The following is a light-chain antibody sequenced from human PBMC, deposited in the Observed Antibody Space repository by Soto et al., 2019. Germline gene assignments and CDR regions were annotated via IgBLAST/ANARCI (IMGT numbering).Light chain of an antibody. CDR2: GVT. J-gene: IGLJ3*02. V-gene: IGLV2-8*01. CDR1: GSDIGAYKF. CDR3: YSYAGRNIWV. Sequence: QSVLAQPPSASGSPGQSVTISCTGSGSDIGAYKFVSWYQQHPGKAPKLMIFGVTERPSGVPDRFSGSKSGNTASLTVSGLQADDEANYYCYSYAGRNIWVFGGGTKLTVL.